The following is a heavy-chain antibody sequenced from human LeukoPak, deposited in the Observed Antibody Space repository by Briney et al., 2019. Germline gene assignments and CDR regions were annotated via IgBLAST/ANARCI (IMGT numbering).Heavy chain of an antibody. J-gene: IGHJ5*02. Sequence: PSETLSLTCTVSGGSISSYYWSWIRQPAGKGLEWIGRIYTSGSTNYNPSLKSRVTMSVDTSKNQFSLKLSPVTAADTAVHYCARVAYSSGWYEDWFDPWGQGTLVTVSS. CDR3: ARVAYSSGWYEDWFDP. D-gene: IGHD6-19*01. CDR1: GGSISSYY. CDR2: IYTSGST. V-gene: IGHV4-4*07.